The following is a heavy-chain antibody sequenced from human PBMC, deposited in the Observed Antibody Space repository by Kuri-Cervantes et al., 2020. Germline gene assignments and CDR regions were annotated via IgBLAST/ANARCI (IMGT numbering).Heavy chain of an antibody. Sequence: GESLKISCSASGITFSNYARRRVRQAPGKGLEWVAVISNDGASQYYADSVKGRFTISRNNSNNKLYLQINSLRLEDTAVYYYSRTTNGSYNLHFDYWGQGTQVTVSS. CDR3: SRTTNGSYNLHFDY. CDR1: GITFSNYA. J-gene: IGHJ4*02. V-gene: IGHV3-30-3*01. D-gene: IGHD1-26*01. CDR2: ISNDGASQ.